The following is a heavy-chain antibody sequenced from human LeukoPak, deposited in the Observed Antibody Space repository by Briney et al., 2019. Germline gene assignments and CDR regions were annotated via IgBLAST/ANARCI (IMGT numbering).Heavy chain of an antibody. V-gene: IGHV5-51*01. J-gene: IGHJ6*02. Sequence: GESLKISCKGSGYSFTSYWIGWVRQMPGKGLEWMGIIYPGDSDTRYSPSFQGQVTISADKSISTAYLQWSSLKASDTAMYYCAGSTTVTRHYYGMDVWGQGTTVTVSS. D-gene: IGHD4-11*01. CDR2: IYPGDSDT. CDR1: GYSFTSYW. CDR3: AGSTTVTRHYYGMDV.